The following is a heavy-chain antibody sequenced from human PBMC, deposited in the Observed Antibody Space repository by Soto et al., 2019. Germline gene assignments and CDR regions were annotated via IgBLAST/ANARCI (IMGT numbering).Heavy chain of an antibody. D-gene: IGHD2-15*01. J-gene: IGHJ5*02. V-gene: IGHV1-3*01. CDR3: ARGIATGQLDP. CDR1: GSTFTRYT. CDR2: INPDNGNT. Sequence: VKLTNKASGSTFTRYTRNWVRQAPGQRLEWMGWINPDNGNTKSSQKFQDRVIITRDTSASTAYMDLSSLRSEDTAVYYCARGIATGQLDPWGQGTRGTSPQ.